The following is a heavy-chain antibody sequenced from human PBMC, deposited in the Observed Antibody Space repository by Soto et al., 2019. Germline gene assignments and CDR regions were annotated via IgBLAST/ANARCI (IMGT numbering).Heavy chain of an antibody. CDR1: GFTFSSNW. CDR3: ARGPQAYSSSSPHYYYYGMDV. J-gene: IGHJ6*02. Sequence: EVQLVESGGGLVQPGGSLRLSCAASGFTFSSNWMSWVRQAPGKGLEWGANIKQDGSEKYYVDSVKGRFTISRDNAKNSLYLQMNSLRAEDTAVYYCARGPQAYSSSSPHYYYYGMDVWGQGTTVTVSS. D-gene: IGHD6-6*01. CDR2: IKQDGSEK. V-gene: IGHV3-7*03.